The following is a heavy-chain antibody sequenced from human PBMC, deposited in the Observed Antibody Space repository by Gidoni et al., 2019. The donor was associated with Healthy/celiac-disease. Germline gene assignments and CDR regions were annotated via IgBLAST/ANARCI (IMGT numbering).Heavy chain of an antibody. V-gene: IGHV1-2*02. J-gene: IGHJ6*02. D-gene: IGHD3-10*01. CDR3: ARSRLNYYGSGSLYYYYYYGMDV. Sequence: QVQLVQSGAEVKKPGASVKVSCKASGYTFTGYYMHWVRQAPGQGLEWMGWINPNSGGTNYAQKFQGRVTMTRDTSISTAYMELSRLRSDDTAVYYCARSRLNYYGSGSLYYYYYYGMDVWGQGTTVTVSS. CDR1: GYTFTGYY. CDR2: INPNSGGT.